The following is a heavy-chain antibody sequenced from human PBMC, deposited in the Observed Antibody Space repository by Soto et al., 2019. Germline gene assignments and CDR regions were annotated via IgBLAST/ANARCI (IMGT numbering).Heavy chain of an antibody. CDR2: IYYRGNT. CDR3: ARHPGYYDILTGYTTYYFDY. CDR1: GASIGNYY. Sequence: SETLSLTCTVTGASIGNYYWRWIWQPPGKGLEWIGYIYYRGNTDYNPSLKSRVTISLDTPKNQFSLKLSSVTAADTAVYYCARHPGYYDILTGYTTYYFDYWGQGILVT. J-gene: IGHJ4*02. V-gene: IGHV4-59*08. D-gene: IGHD3-9*01.